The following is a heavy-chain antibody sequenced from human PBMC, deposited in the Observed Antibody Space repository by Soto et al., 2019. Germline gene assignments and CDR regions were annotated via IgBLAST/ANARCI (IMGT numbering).Heavy chain of an antibody. V-gene: IGHV1-18*01. J-gene: IGHJ6*02. CDR3: ARDEGLRITMVRGVSYGMDV. Sequence: ASVKVSCKASGYTFTSYGISWVRQAPGQGLEWMGWISAYNGNTNYAQKLQGRVTMTTDTSTSTAYMELRSLRSDDTAVYYCARDEGLRITMVRGVSYGMDVWGQGTTVTVSS. D-gene: IGHD3-10*01. CDR1: GYTFTSYG. CDR2: ISAYNGNT.